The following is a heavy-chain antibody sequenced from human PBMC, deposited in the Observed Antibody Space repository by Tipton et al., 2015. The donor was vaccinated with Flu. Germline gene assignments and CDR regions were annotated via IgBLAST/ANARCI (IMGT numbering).Heavy chain of an antibody. Sequence: SLRLSCAASGFTFSDYYMSWIRQAPGKGLEWVSYISSSGSTIYYADSVKGRFTISRDNAKNSLYLQMNSLRAEDTAVYYCARDSLVPLAGDLGYYSSYGMDVWGQGTTVTVSS. CDR2: ISSSGSTI. V-gene: IGHV3-11*01. J-gene: IGHJ6*02. CDR3: ARDSLVPLAGDLGYYSSYGMDV. CDR1: GFTFSDYY. D-gene: IGHD7-27*01.